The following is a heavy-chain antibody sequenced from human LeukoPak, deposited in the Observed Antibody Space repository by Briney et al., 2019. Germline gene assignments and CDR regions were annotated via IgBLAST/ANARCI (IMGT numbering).Heavy chain of an antibody. D-gene: IGHD3-10*01. Sequence: ASVKVSCKASGYTFTSYGISWVRQAPGQGLEWMGWISAYNGNTNYAQKLQGRVTMTTDTSTSTAYMELRSLRSDDTAVYYCASPAAYGSGSYYQYYGMDVWGQGTTVTVPS. CDR3: ASPAAYGSGSYYQYYGMDV. CDR2: ISAYNGNT. CDR1: GYTFTSYG. V-gene: IGHV1-18*01. J-gene: IGHJ6*02.